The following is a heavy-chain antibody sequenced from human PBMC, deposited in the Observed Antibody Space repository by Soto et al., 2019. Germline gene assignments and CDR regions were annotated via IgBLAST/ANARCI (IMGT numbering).Heavy chain of an antibody. Sequence: EVQLLESGGGLIQPGGSLRLSCAASGFTLSSYAMSWVRQAPGKRLEWVSTVSGSGGNTYYADSVKGRFTISRDNSKNTLYLQLNILRAEDTAVYYCAKTPLHCSGGTCYAGYFEEWGQGTLVTVSS. CDR3: AKTPLHCSGGTCYAGYFEE. D-gene: IGHD2-15*01. V-gene: IGHV3-23*01. CDR2: VSGSGGNT. J-gene: IGHJ4*02. CDR1: GFTLSSYA.